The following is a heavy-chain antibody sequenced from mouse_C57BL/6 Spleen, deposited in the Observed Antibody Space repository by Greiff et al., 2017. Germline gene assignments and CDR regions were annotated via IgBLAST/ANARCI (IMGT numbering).Heavy chain of an antibody. D-gene: IGHD1-1*01. J-gene: IGHJ2*01. CDR2: ISNDGSN. Sequence: DVQLQESGPGLVKPSQSLSLTCSVTGYSITSGYYWNWIRQFPGNKLEWMGYISNDGSNNYNPSLKNRISITRDTSKKQFFLKLNSVTTEDTATYYCARDGGVYYGKDYWGQGTTLTVSS. V-gene: IGHV3-6*01. CDR3: ARDGGVYYGKDY. CDR1: GYSITSGYY.